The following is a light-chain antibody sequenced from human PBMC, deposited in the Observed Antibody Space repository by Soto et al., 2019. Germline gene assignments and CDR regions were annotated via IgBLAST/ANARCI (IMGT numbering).Light chain of an antibody. J-gene: IGKJ2*01. CDR3: QQRYKWPFT. CDR1: QTVTNY. CDR2: YAS. V-gene: IGKV3-11*01. Sequence: EIVLTQSPATLSLSPGERATLSCRASQTVTNYLAWYQQTPGQAPRVLIYYASNRATGIPARFSGSWSGTDFTLTISSLEPEDCAVYYSQQRYKWPFTFGQGTKLEI.